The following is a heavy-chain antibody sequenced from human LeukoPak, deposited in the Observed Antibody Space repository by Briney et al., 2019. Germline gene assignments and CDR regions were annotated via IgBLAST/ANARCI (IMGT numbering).Heavy chain of an antibody. Sequence: GGSLRLSCAASGFTFRSYAMSWVRQAPGKGLELVSAISGSGGSTYYADSVKGRFAISRDNSKNTLYLQMNSLRAEDTAVYYCANNSSDFDAFDIWDQGTMVTVSS. CDR1: GFTFRSYA. V-gene: IGHV3-23*01. J-gene: IGHJ3*02. CDR3: ANNSSDFDAFDI. D-gene: IGHD6-19*01. CDR2: ISGSGGST.